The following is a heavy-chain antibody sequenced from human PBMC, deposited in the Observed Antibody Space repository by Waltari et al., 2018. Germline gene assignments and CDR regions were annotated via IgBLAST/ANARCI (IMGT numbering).Heavy chain of an antibody. J-gene: IGHJ4*02. Sequence: EVRLVESGAGSGEPGRSPRVFFSTSGFPFGVHGISWVRQAPGKGLEWVGFIRSKTYYGTAEYAASMKGRFIISRDDSKSVAYLQMNNLKPEDTAVYYCARVEGSFWSGYRFDSWGQGTPVTVSS. CDR3: ARVEGSFWSGYRFDS. V-gene: IGHV3-49*04. CDR2: IRSKTYYGTA. D-gene: IGHD3-3*01. CDR1: GFPFGVHG.